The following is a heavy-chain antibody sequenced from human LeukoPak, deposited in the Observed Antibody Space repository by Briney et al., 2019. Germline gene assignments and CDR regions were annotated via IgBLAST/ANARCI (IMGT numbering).Heavy chain of an antibody. V-gene: IGHV3-23*01. CDR2: ISGSGGST. CDR1: GFTFSSYA. J-gene: IGHJ4*02. Sequence: PGGSLRLSCAASGFTFSSYAMSWVRQAPGKGLEWVSAISGSGGSTYYADSVKGRFTISRDNSKNTLYLQMNSLRDEDTAVYYCVKDRGYCTGGNCYRFFESWGQGALVTVSS. D-gene: IGHD2-8*02. CDR3: VKDRGYCTGGNCYRFFES.